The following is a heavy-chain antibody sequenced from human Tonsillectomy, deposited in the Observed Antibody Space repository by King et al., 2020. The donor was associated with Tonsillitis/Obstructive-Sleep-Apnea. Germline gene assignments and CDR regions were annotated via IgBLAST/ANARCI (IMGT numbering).Heavy chain of an antibody. J-gene: IGHJ4*02. CDR3: GALGRWDIFDY. D-gene: IGHD7-27*01. CDR2: INPSVGST. Sequence: QLVQSGAEVRKPGASVKVSCRASGYTFTDYYIHWVRQAPGQGLEWVGMINPSVGSTRYAQIFQDRVTLTRDTSTSFEYMELGSQTSADTAVYFCGALGRWDIFDYWGQGTLVTVSS. V-gene: IGHV1-46*01. CDR1: GYTFTDYY.